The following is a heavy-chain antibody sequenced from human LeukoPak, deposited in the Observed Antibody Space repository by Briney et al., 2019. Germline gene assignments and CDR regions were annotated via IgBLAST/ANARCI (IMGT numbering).Heavy chain of an antibody. Sequence: AASVKVSCKASGYTFTGYYMHWVRQAPGQGLEWMGGIILIFGTANYAQKFQGRVTITTDESTSTAYMELSSLRSEDTAVYYCARGEPFGKYYYYYMDVWGKGTTVTVSS. CDR3: ARGEPFGKYYYYYMDV. CDR2: IILIFGTA. V-gene: IGHV1-69*05. D-gene: IGHD3-10*01. J-gene: IGHJ6*03. CDR1: GYTFTGYY.